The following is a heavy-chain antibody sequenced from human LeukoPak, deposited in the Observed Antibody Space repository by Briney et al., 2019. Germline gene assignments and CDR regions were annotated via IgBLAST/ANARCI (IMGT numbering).Heavy chain of an antibody. CDR1: GFTFNNYG. J-gene: IGHJ6*03. Sequence: GGSLRLSCAASGFTFNNYGMHWVRQAPGKGLEWVAFIRYNGNNQYYADSVKGRFTISRDNSKNTLYLQMNSLRAEDTAVYYCARAGIPLRDGYNYDYYYYMDVWGKGTTVTVSS. D-gene: IGHD5-24*01. V-gene: IGHV3-30*02. CDR2: IRYNGNNQ. CDR3: ARAGIPLRDGYNYDYYYYMDV.